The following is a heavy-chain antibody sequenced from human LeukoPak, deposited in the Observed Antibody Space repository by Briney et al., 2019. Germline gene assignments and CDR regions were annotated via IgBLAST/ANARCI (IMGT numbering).Heavy chain of an antibody. CDR2: INPNSGGT. CDR3: ARVDYDFWSGYSMDYYYYMDV. Sequence: GASVKVSCKASGYTFTGYYMHWVRQAPGQGLEWMGWINPNSGGTNYAQKFQGRVAMTRDTSISTAYMELSRLRSDDTAVYYCARVDYDFWSGYSMDYYYYMDVWGKGTTVTVSS. D-gene: IGHD3-3*01. J-gene: IGHJ6*03. CDR1: GYTFTGYY. V-gene: IGHV1-2*02.